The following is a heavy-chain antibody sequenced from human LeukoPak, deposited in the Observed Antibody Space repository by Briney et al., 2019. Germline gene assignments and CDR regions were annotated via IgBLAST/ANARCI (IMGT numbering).Heavy chain of an antibody. V-gene: IGHV4-61*01. J-gene: IGHJ4*02. Sequence: KPSETLSLTCTVSGGSVSSGSYYWSWIRQPPGKGLEWIGYIYYSGSTNYNPSLKSRVTISVDTSKNQFSLKLSSVTAADTAVYYCARVHYAYYENGFDYWGQGTLVTVSS. D-gene: IGHD1-26*01. CDR3: ARVHYAYYENGFDY. CDR1: GGSVSSGSYY. CDR2: IYYSGST.